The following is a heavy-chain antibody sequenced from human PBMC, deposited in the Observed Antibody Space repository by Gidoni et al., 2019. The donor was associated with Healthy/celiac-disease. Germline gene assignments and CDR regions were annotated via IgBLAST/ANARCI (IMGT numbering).Heavy chain of an antibody. D-gene: IGHD6-19*01. V-gene: IGHV3-33*01. J-gene: IGHJ6*02. CDR3: ARVDSSGLYRLRSGYYYGMDV. CDR1: GFTFSSDG. CDR2: IWYDEGSK. Sequence: QVQLVESGGGVVQPGRSLRLSCAAAGFTFSSDGMHWVRQAPGKGLDCVAVIWYDEGSKCNANSVKSQFTISRANSKSTLYLQMNSLRAEDSAVYYCARVDSSGLYRLRSGYYYGMDVWGQGTTVTVSS.